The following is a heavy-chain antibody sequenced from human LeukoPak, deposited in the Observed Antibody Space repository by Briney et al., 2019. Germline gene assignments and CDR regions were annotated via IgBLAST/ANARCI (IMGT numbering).Heavy chain of an antibody. V-gene: IGHV4-4*02. D-gene: IGHD3-10*01. Sequence: SETLSLTCAVSGGSISSSNWWSWVRQPPGKGLEWIGSISYTGSTYYNPSLESRVTISVDASKNRFSLKLTSVTAADTAVYYCARVHGTGSMDYWGQGTLVTVSS. CDR1: GGSISSSNW. CDR2: ISYTGST. CDR3: ARVHGTGSMDY. J-gene: IGHJ4*02.